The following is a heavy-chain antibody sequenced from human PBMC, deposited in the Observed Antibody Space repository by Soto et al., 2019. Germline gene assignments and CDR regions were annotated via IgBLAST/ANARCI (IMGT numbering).Heavy chain of an antibody. V-gene: IGHV4-31*11. J-gene: IGHJ1*01. CDR1: DESVTSPGNY. D-gene: IGHD2-15*01. CDR3: TLNHCAGGGCYDRDY. CDR2: ISSGGSP. Sequence: SATLSLTCDVSDESVTSPGNYWNWVRQRPDTGLEWIGYISSGGSPFYNPSLKSRVSISLDTSKNVISLALRSVTAADTAVYYCTLNHCAGGGCYDRDYWGRGTRVTVSS.